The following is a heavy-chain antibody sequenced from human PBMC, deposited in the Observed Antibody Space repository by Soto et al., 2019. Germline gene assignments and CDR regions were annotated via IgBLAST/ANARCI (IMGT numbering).Heavy chain of an antibody. V-gene: IGHV4-61*01. J-gene: IGHJ6*02. Sequence: SETLSLTCTVSGGSVSSGSYYWSWIRQPPGKGLEWIGYISYSGSTYYNPALKSRVTISEDTSKNQFSLKLSSVIAADTAVYYCARDSVAVAGANYYYYCWDGWDQGTTVTVSS. CDR1: GGSVSSGSYY. CDR2: ISYSGST. CDR3: ARDSVAVAGANYYYYCWDG. D-gene: IGHD6-19*01.